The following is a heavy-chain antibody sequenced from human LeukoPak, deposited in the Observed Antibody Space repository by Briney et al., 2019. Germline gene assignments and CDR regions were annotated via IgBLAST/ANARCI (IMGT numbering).Heavy chain of an antibody. D-gene: IGHD3-22*01. J-gene: IGHJ4*02. CDR3: ARATYDSSGYYPFDY. Sequence: SETLSLTCQVLYSSVSRGYYWGWIRQPPGKGLEWIGSIYHSGSTYHNPSLKSRVTLSVDESKNQFSLKLSSVTAADTAVYYCARATYDSSGYYPFDYWGQGTLVTVSS. V-gene: IGHV4-38-2*02. CDR1: YSSVSRGYY. CDR2: IYHSGST.